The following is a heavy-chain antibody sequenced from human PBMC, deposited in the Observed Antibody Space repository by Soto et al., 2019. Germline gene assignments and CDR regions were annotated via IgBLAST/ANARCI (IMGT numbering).Heavy chain of an antibody. CDR2: ISAHNGNT. CDR1: GYTFTSYG. V-gene: IGHV1-18*01. Sequence: QVHLVQSGAEVKKPGASVKVSCKGSGYTFTSYGITWVRQAPGKGLEWMGWISAHNGNTNYAQKFQGRVTVTRDTSTSTAYMELRSLRSDDTAVYYCARGRYGDYWGQGALVTVSS. D-gene: IGHD1-1*01. CDR3: ARGRYGDY. J-gene: IGHJ4*02.